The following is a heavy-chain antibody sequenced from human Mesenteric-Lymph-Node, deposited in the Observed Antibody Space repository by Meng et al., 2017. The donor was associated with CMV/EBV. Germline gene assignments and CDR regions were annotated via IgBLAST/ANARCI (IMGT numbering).Heavy chain of an antibody. CDR3: ARDRDIVVVPAAHWYFDL. V-gene: IGHV4-39*07. Sequence: SETLSLTCTVSGGSISRSSYYWGWIRQPPGKGLEWIGNFYYSGGTYYNPSLKSRVTISVDTSKNQFSLKLSSVTAADTAVYYCARDRDIVVVPAAHWYFDLWGRGTLVTVSS. CDR1: GGSISRSSYY. D-gene: IGHD2-2*01. J-gene: IGHJ2*01. CDR2: FYYSGGT.